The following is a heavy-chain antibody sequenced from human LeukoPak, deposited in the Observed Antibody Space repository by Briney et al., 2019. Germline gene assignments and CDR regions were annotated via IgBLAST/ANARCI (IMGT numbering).Heavy chain of an antibody. CDR2: IKQDGSEK. V-gene: IGHV3-7*01. Sequence: GGSLRLSCAASGFTFSSYWMSLVRQAPGKGLEWVANIKQDGSEKYYVDSVKGRFTISRDNAKNSLYLQMNSLRAEDTAVYYCARGPYYYDSRGYSLLGYWGQGTLVTVSS. CDR1: GFTFSSYW. CDR3: ARGPYYYDSRGYSLLGY. J-gene: IGHJ4*02. D-gene: IGHD3-22*01.